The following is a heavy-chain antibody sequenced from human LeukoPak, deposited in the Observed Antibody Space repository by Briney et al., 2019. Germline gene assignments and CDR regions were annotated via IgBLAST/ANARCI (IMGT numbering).Heavy chain of an antibody. CDR3: AGSSNWYNWFDP. V-gene: IGHV4-59*08. CDR1: GGSISSYY. CDR2: FYYSGST. J-gene: IGHJ5*02. Sequence: SETLSLTCTVSGGSISSYYWSWIRQPPGKGLEWIGSFYYSGSTNYNPSLKSRVTISVDTSKNQFSLKLTSVTAADTAVYYCAGSSNWYNWFDPWGQGTLVTVSS. D-gene: IGHD6-13*01.